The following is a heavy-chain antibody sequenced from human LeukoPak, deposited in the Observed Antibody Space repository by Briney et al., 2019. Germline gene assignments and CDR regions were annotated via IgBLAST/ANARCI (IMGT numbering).Heavy chain of an antibody. D-gene: IGHD5-18*01. CDR1: GFTFSSYG. CDR3: ARGGIQLWSHFDY. V-gene: IGHV3-30*02. J-gene: IGHJ4*02. CDR2: IRYDGSNK. Sequence: PGGSLRLSCAASGFTFSSYGMHWVRQAPGKGLEWVAFIRYDGSNKYYADSVKGRFTISRDNAKNSLYLQMNSLRAEDTAVYYCARGGIQLWSHFDYWGQGTLVTVSS.